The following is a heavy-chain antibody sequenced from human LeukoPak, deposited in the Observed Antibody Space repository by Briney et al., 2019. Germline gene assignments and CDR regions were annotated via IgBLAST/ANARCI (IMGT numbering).Heavy chain of an antibody. Sequence: GGSLRLSCAASGFAFSGYSMHWVRQAPGKGLEWVAVISYDGHNKYYADSVKGRFTISRDNAKNSLYLQMNSLRADDTAVYYCPTEHGIALAGSVAVSGQGTTATVSS. CDR3: PTEHGIALAGSVAV. CDR1: GFAFSGYS. V-gene: IGHV3-30*04. J-gene: IGHJ6*02. CDR2: ISYDGHNK. D-gene: IGHD6-19*01.